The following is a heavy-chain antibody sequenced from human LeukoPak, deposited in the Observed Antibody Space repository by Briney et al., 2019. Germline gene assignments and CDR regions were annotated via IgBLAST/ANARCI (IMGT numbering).Heavy chain of an antibody. J-gene: IGHJ4*02. CDR2: IYHTGGT. D-gene: IGHD5-12*01. CDR3: ARRGYTPTTFDY. Sequence: SETLSLTCTVSGGSISSSYYYWGWVRQPPGKGLEWVGNIYHTGGTYYNPSLKSRVTISLDTSKNQFSLKLSSVTAADTAVYYCARRGYTPTTFDYWGQGTLVAVSS. V-gene: IGHV4-39*01. CDR1: GGSISSSYYY.